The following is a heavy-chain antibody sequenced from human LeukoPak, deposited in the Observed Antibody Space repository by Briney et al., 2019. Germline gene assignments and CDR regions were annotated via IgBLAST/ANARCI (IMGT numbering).Heavy chain of an antibody. V-gene: IGHV3-7*01. CDR1: GFPFRNYW. D-gene: IGHD3-10*01. Sequence: VQPGWSLRLSCVASGFPFRNYWLTWVRQAPGKGLEWVASIKQDGSEKYYVDSVKGRFAISRDNAKNSLYLQMGSLRAEDTAMFYCARGRLLWFGELDYWGQGTLVTVSS. J-gene: IGHJ4*02. CDR2: IKQDGSEK. CDR3: ARGRLLWFGELDY.